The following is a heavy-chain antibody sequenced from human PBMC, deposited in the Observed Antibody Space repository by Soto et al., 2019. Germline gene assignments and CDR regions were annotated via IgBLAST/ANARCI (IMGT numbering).Heavy chain of an antibody. CDR1: GGTFSTYA. V-gene: IGHV1-69*01. J-gene: IGHJ6*02. Sequence: QVQLVQSGAEVKKPGSSVKVSCKAPGGTFSTYAISWVRQAPGQGLEWMGGVIPIFGTPKYAQKFQGRVTITADEYTSTGYMELRSLRSEDTAVYYCARSQGGSSSLDIYYNYYYGMDVWGQGTTVTVSS. CDR2: VIPIFGTP. D-gene: IGHD2-15*01. CDR3: ARSQGGSSSLDIYYNYYYGMDV.